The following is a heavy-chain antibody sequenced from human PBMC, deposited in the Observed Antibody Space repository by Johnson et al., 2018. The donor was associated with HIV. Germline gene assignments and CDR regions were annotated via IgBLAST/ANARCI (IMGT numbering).Heavy chain of an antibody. V-gene: IGHV3-7*01. Sequence: MQLVESGGGLVQPGGSLRLSCAASGFTFSSYWMSWVRQAPGKGLEWVANIKQDGSEKYYVDSVKGRFTISRDNAKNSLYLQMNSLRAEDTAVYYCATLAALYAFDIWGQGTMVTVSS. J-gene: IGHJ3*02. CDR3: ATLAALYAFDI. CDR2: IKQDGSEK. D-gene: IGHD6-25*01. CDR1: GFTFSSYW.